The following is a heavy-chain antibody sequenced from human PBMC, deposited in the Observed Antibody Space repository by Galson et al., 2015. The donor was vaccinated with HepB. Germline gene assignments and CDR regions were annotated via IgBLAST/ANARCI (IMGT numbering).Heavy chain of an antibody. D-gene: IGHD5-12*01. CDR2: THYRSNWYN. CDR3: AREKATIGGGYDAFDI. J-gene: IGHJ3*02. Sequence: CAISGDSVSTNSAAWTWIRQSPSRGLEWLGRTHYRSNWYNDYAVSVKSRITIRPDTSKNQFSLQLNSVTPEDTAVYYCAREKATIGGGYDAFDIWGQGTRVTVSS. CDR1: GDSVSTNSAA. V-gene: IGHV6-1*01.